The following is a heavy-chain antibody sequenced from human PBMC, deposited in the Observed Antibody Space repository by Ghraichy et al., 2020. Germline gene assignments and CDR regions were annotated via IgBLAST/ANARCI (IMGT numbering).Heavy chain of an antibody. V-gene: IGHV3-48*04. D-gene: IGHD3-10*01. Sequence: GGSLRLSCAASGFTFSSYSMNWVRQAPGKGLEWVSYISSSSSTIYYADSVKGRFTISRDNAKNSLYLQMNSLRAEDTAVYYCARDRWLEVRGVIVYWGQGTLVTVSS. CDR3: ARDRWLEVRGVIVY. CDR1: GFTFSSYS. J-gene: IGHJ4*02. CDR2: ISSSSSTI.